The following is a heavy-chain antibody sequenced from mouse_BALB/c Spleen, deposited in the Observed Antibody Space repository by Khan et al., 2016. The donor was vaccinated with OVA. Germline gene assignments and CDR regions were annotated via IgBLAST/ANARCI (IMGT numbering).Heavy chain of an antibody. D-gene: IGHD4-1*01. V-gene: IGHV5-6*01. J-gene: IGHJ3*01. CDR1: GFTFSTYG. Sequence: VQGVESGGDLVKPGGSLRLSCAASGFTFSTYGMSWVRQPPDKRLEWVANINSDGDYTYYPDTVKGRFTISRNNAENTLYLQMSSLQSEDTAIYYCASHLTGSFAYWGQGTLVTVSA. CDR3: ASHLTGSFAY. CDR2: INSDGDYT.